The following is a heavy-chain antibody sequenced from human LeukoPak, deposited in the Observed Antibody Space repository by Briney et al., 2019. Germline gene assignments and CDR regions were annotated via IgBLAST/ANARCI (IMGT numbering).Heavy chain of an antibody. CDR3: ARRELLGYSYGLGAFNV. J-gene: IGHJ3*01. V-gene: IGHV3-66*04. D-gene: IGHD5-18*01. CDR2: IYSGGVYSDGTT. CDR1: GFIVGHNY. Sequence: GGSLRLSCAASGFIVGHNYMNWFRQAPGKGLEWVSIIYSGGVYSDGTTHYADSVKGRFTISRDSSKNTLYLQMNSLRAEDTAVYYCARRELLGYSYGLGAFNVWGQGTMVTVSS.